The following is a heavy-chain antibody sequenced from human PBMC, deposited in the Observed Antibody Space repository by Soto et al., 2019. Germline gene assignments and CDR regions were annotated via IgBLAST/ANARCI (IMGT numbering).Heavy chain of an antibody. Sequence: EVQLVESGGGLVQPGGSLRLSCAASGFTFISYSLNWVRLPPGKGLEWVSYISSSSLTIYYADSVKGRFTVSRDNAKNSLSLQMNSLRDEDTAVYYCARGVGGNYYPYFALWGQGTLVTVSS. J-gene: IGHJ4*02. V-gene: IGHV3-48*02. CDR1: GFTFISYS. CDR3: ARGVGGNYYPYFAL. CDR2: ISSSSLTI. D-gene: IGHD1-26*01.